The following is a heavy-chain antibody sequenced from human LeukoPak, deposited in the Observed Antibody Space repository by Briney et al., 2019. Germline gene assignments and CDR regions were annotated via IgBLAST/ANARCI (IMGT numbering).Heavy chain of an antibody. V-gene: IGHV4-30-4*01. J-gene: IGHJ4*02. CDR3: ARGRGYGGTCYFDY. CDR2: IQYSGST. D-gene: IGHD4-23*01. CDR1: GGSISSGDYY. Sequence: SETLSLTCTVSGGSISSGDYYWSWIRQPPGKGLESIGYIQYSGSTSYNPSLKSRVTISVDTSKNQFSLKLTSVTAADTAVYYCARGRGYGGTCYFDYWGQGTLVTVSS.